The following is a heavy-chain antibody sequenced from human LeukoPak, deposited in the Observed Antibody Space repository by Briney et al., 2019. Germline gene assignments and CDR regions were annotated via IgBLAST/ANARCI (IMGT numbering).Heavy chain of an antibody. CDR2: IYSGGST. J-gene: IGHJ4*02. CDR3: STKKMSPDY. CDR1: GFTFSSYS. D-gene: IGHD5-24*01. V-gene: IGHV3-66*01. Sequence: GGSLRLSCAASGFTFSSYSMNWVRQAPGKGLEWVSVIYSGGSTYYADSVKGRFTISRDNSKNTLYLQMNSLRAEDTAVYYCSTKKMSPDYWGQGTLVTVSS.